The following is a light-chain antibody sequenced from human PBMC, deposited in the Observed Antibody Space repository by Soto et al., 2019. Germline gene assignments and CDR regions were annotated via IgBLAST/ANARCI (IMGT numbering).Light chain of an antibody. J-gene: IGKJ2*01. V-gene: IGKV3-20*01. CDR3: QQYDTSPPLYT. CDR1: QTDDSTY. Sequence: EVVLTQSPGTLSLSPGERATLSCRASQTDDSTYLAWYQQKPGQAPRLLIYRASSRAAGVPDRFSGSGSGTDFTLTISKLDTEVFAMYYCQQYDTSPPLYTFGQGTKLEIK. CDR2: RAS.